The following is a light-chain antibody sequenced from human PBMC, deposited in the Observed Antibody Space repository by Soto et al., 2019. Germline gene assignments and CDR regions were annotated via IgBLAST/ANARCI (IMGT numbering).Light chain of an antibody. Sequence: VLEQPAAGSGSPGQSITSSCTGTSSDIGGYNYVSWYQQHPGKVPKLMIFEVSNRPSGVSYRFSGSKSGNTASLTISGLQAEDEADYSCSSYTGSRTLHVFRPGSKLTVL. J-gene: IGLJ1*01. CDR3: SSYTGSRTLHV. CDR1: SSDIGGYNY. V-gene: IGLV2-14*01. CDR2: EVS.